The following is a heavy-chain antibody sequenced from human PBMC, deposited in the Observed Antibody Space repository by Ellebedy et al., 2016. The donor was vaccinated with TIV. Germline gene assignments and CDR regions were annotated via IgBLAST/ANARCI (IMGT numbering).Heavy chain of an antibody. V-gene: IGHV3-23*01. CDR3: AQYIWQTHRFDS. D-gene: IGHD3-16*01. J-gene: IGHJ4*02. Sequence: GESLKISCTASGLTFDTNAMGWVRRAPGKGLEWVSIITASGQTPYYPDSVKGRFAISRDNSKNTVSLEMNSLRVEDTALYYCAQYIWQTHRFDSWGQGTLVTVSS. CDR1: GLTFDTNA. CDR2: ITASGQTP.